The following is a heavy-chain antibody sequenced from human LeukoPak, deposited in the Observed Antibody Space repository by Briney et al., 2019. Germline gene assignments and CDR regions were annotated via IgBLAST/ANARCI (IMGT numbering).Heavy chain of an antibody. Sequence: PSETLSLTCTVSGGSISNYYWSWIRQPAGKGLEWIGRIYTSGSTNYNPSLKSRVTMSVDTSKNQFSLKLSSVTAADTAVYHCAREDIVVVPAAPGPYYYMDVWGKGTAVTVSS. CDR3: AREDIVVVPAAPGPYYYMDV. J-gene: IGHJ6*03. CDR1: GGSISNYY. CDR2: IYTSGST. V-gene: IGHV4-4*07. D-gene: IGHD2-2*01.